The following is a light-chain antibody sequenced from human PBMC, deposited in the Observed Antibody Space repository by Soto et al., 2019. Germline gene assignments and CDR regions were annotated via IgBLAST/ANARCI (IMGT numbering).Light chain of an antibody. Sequence: DIQMTQSPSTLSASVGDRVTITCRASQTISYWLAWYQQKPGKGPNLLIYDASSLESGVPSRFSGSRSGTEFTLTISSLQPEDSATYYCQQFNNYLFTFGQGTRLEIK. J-gene: IGKJ5*01. V-gene: IGKV1-5*01. CDR3: QQFNNYLFT. CDR2: DAS. CDR1: QTISYW.